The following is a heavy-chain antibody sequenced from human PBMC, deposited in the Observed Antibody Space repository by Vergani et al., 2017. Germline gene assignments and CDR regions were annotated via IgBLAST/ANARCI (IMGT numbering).Heavy chain of an antibody. J-gene: IGHJ6*02. CDR2: INAGNGNT. D-gene: IGHD4-17*01. CDR1: GYTFTSYA. V-gene: IGHV1-3*01. CDR3: AKDMTTVTTTSYYYYYGMDV. Sequence: QVQLVQSGAEVKKPGASVKVSCKASGYTFTSYAMHWVRQAPGQRLEWMGWINAGNGNTKYSQKFQGRVTITRDTSASTAYMELSSLRSEDTAVYYCAKDMTTVTTTSYYYYYGMDVWGQGTTVTVSS.